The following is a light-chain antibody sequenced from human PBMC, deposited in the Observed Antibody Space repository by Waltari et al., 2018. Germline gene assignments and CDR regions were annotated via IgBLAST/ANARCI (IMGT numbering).Light chain of an antibody. J-gene: IGLJ3*02. CDR3: AAWHNSRNGWV. Sequence: QSVLTQPPSASATPGQRVTISCSGGSSNIGSDYVYWYQQLPGTAPKLIIYRDNARPSGGPDRCSGSKSGTSAALAISGLQSEDEADYYCAAWHNSRNGWVFGGGTKLTVL. V-gene: IGLV1-47*01. CDR1: SSNIGSDY. CDR2: RDN.